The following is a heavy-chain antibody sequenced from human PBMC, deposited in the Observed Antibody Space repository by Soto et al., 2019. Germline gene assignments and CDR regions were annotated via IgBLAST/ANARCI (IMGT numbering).Heavy chain of an antibody. Sequence: ASVKVSCKASGGTFSSYALSWVRQAPGQGLEWMGGIMPVCGAANYAEKFQGRLTITADRSTSTVSMELSSLTSGDTAVYFCARTLEFRDGNISHLDYWGQGPLVTVSS. CDR1: GGTFSSYA. J-gene: IGHJ4*02. CDR2: IMPVCGAA. V-gene: IGHV1-69*06. D-gene: IGHD1-1*01. CDR3: ARTLEFRDGNISHLDY.